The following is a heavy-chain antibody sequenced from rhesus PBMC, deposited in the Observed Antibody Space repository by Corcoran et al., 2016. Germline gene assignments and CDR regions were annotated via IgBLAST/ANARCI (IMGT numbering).Heavy chain of an antibody. CDR3: ARHLGSSYGWRFDV. J-gene: IGHJ5-1*01. CDR1: GGSISSSNW. CDR2: IYGCAATT. D-gene: IGHD6-43*01. V-gene: IGHV4-93*02. Sequence: QVQLQESGPAVVQPSATLSLTCAVSGGSISSSNWWDWIRQSHGKGLEWSGGIYGCAATTVYSPSLKSRVTLSIDTSKNQFSLKLSSVTAADTAVYFCARHLGSSYGWRFDVWGAGVLVTVSS.